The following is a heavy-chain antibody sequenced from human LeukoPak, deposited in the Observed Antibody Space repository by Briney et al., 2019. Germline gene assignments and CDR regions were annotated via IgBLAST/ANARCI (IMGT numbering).Heavy chain of an antibody. CDR1: GGTFNSYA. J-gene: IGHJ4*02. CDR3: ARDRYSVVVVAAKGGLRHCGGDCYSID. CDR2: IIPIFGTA. V-gene: IGHV1-69*05. Sequence: GASVKVSCKASGGTFNSYAISWVRQAPGQGIEWMGGIIPIFGTAKYAQKFQGRVTIITHDSTSTSYMELTSLRSEDTAVYYCARDRYSVVVVAAKGGLRHCGGDCYSIDWGQGTLVTVSS. D-gene: IGHD2-21*02.